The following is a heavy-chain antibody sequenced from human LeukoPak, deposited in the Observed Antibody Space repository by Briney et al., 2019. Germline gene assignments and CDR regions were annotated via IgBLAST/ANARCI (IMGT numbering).Heavy chain of an antibody. V-gene: IGHV1-8*01. CDR3: ARRIGYYYDSSGSDAFDI. CDR2: MNPNSGNT. Sequence: GASVKVSCKASGYTFTSYDIKWVRQATGQGLEWMGWMNPNSGNTGYAQKFQGRVTMTRNTSISTAYMELSSLRSEDTAVYYCARRIGYYYDSSGSDAFDIWGQGTMVTVSS. J-gene: IGHJ3*02. CDR1: GYTFTSYD. D-gene: IGHD3-22*01.